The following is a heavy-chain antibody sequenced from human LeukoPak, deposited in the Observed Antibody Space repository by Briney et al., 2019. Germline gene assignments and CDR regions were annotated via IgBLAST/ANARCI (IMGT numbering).Heavy chain of an antibody. J-gene: IGHJ4*02. CDR1: GFTFSRYS. Sequence: GGSLRLSCAASGFTFSRYSMNWVRQAPGKGLEGVTYISSSSTIYYADSVKGRFTISRDNAKNSLYLQMNSLRAEDTAVYYCARDRHDYWGQGTLVTVSS. CDR2: ISSSSTI. V-gene: IGHV3-48*01. CDR3: ARDRHDY.